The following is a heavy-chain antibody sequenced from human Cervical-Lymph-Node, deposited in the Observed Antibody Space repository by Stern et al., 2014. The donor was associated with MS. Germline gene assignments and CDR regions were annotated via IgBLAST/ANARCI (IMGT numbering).Heavy chain of an antibody. Sequence: QVQLVQSGAEVKKPGASVKVSCKPSGYRFSDYGLSWVRQAPGQGLEWMGWISTYDGNTKYAQKFQGRVTMTIDKSTTTGYMELRTLRFDDTAVYYCATAGFGTGWYKPRHFDLWGRGTLVSVSS. V-gene: IGHV1-18*01. D-gene: IGHD6-19*01. CDR2: ISTYDGNT. J-gene: IGHJ2*01. CDR3: ATAGFGTGWYKPRHFDL. CDR1: GYRFSDYG.